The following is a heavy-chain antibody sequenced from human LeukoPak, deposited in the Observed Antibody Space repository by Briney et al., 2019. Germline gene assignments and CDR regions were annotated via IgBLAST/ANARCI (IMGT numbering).Heavy chain of an antibody. CDR1: GFTFSGCG. J-gene: IGHJ4*02. CDR2: IWYDGRDK. CDR3: AKDPYSYGSYFDY. D-gene: IGHD5-18*01. Sequence: GGSLRLSCAASGFTFSGCGMHWVRQAPGKGLEGGAFIWYDGRDKYYADSVKGQFTISRDNSKNTLYLQMNSLRAENTAVYYCAKDPYSYGSYFDYWGQGTLVTVSS. V-gene: IGHV3-30*02.